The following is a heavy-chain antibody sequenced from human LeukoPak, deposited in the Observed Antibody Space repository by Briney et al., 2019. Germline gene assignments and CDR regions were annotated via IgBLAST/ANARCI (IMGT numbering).Heavy chain of an antibody. CDR2: VSVNGGTT. CDR1: GFTFSSCA. J-gene: IGHJ4*02. V-gene: IGHV3-23*01. D-gene: IGHD3-10*01. CDR3: AKELHGSGNYAFDY. Sequence: GGSLRLSCAASGFTFSSCALSWVRQAPGKGLEWVSTVSVNGGTTYYADSVKGRFTISRDNSKNTLYLQMNSLRAEDTAVYFCAKELHGSGNYAFDYWGQGTLVTVSS.